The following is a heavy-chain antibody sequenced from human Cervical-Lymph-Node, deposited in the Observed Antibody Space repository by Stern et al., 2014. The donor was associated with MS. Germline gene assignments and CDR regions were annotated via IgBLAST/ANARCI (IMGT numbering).Heavy chain of an antibody. D-gene: IGHD3-22*01. CDR2: ISYDGSNK. J-gene: IGHJ3*02. Sequence: EHLVESGGGVVQPGRSLRLSCAASGFTFSSYAMHWVRQAPGKGLEWVAVISYDGSNKYYADSVKGRFTISRDNSKNTLYLQMNSLRAEDTAVYYCAREGYYDSSGYDAFDIWGQGTMVTVSS. CDR3: AREGYYDSSGYDAFDI. V-gene: IGHV3-30-3*01. CDR1: GFTFSSYA.